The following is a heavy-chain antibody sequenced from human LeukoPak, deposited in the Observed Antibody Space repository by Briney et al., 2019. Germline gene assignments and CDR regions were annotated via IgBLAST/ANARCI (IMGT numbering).Heavy chain of an antibody. CDR2: IYHSGST. CDR3: ARDLEQLVTAAFDI. J-gene: IGHJ3*02. CDR1: GGSISSSNW. D-gene: IGHD6-6*01. Sequence: SETLSLTCAVSGGSISSSNWWGWVRQPPGKGLEWIGEIYHSGSTNYNPSLKSRVTISVDKSKNQFSLKLSSVTAADTAVYYCARDLEQLVTAAFDIWGQGPMVTVSS. V-gene: IGHV4-4*02.